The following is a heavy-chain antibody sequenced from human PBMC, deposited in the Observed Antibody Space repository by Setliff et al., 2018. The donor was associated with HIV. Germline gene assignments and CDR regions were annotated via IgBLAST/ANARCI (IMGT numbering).Heavy chain of an antibody. CDR2: IYYSGST. J-gene: IGHJ4*02. V-gene: IGHV4-39*01. D-gene: IGHD3-10*01. CDR3: ARGSFIGDYYYFDY. Sequence: PSETLSLTCTVSGGSISSSSYYWGWIRQPPGKGLEWIGSIYYSGSTYYNPSLKSRVTISVDTSKNQFSLKLSSVTAADTAVYYCARGSFIGDYYYFDYWGQGTLVTVSS. CDR1: GGSISSSSYY.